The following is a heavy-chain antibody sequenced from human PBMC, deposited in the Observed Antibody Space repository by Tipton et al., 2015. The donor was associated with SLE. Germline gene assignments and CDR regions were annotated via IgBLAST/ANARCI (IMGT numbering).Heavy chain of an antibody. D-gene: IGHD5-12*01. Sequence: SLRLSCAASGFTFSSYGMHWVRQAPGKGLEWVAVIWYDGSNKYYADSVKGRFTISRDNSKNTLYLQMNSLRAEDTAVYYCAREGGGYSGYDSGTDYWGQGTLVTVSS. CDR2: IWYDGSNK. V-gene: IGHV3-33*01. CDR3: AREGGGYSGYDSGTDY. CDR1: GFTFSSYG. J-gene: IGHJ4*02.